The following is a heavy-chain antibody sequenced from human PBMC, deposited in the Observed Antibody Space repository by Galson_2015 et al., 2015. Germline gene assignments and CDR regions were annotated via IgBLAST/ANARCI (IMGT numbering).Heavy chain of an antibody. CDR1: GFTFSSYG. D-gene: IGHD2-15*01. Sequence: SLRLSCAASGFTFSSYGMHWVRQAPGKGLEWVAAIWDDGSNTYYADSVKGRFTISRDSSKNTLYLQMNSLRAEDTAVYYCARDSYNSGGRCEDGGFGMDVWGQGTTVTVSS. CDR2: IWDDGSNT. J-gene: IGHJ6*02. CDR3: ARDSYNSGGRCEDGGFGMDV. V-gene: IGHV3-33*01.